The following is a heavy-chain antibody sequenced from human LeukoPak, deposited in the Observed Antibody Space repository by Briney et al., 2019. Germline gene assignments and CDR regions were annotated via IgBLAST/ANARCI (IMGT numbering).Heavy chain of an antibody. V-gene: IGHV4-4*07. Sequence: PSETLSLTCTVSGGSISSHYWSWIRQPAGKGLEWIGRIYTSGSTNYNPSLKSRVTMSVDTSKNQFSLKLSSVTAADTAVYYCARERWLVRFYFDYWGQGTLVTVSS. CDR1: GGSISSHY. CDR2: IYTSGST. D-gene: IGHD6-19*01. CDR3: ARERWLVRFYFDY. J-gene: IGHJ4*02.